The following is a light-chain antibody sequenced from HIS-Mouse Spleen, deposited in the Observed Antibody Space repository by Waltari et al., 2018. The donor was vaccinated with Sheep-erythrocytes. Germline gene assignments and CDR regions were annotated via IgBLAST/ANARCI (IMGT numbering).Light chain of an antibody. Sequence: AIQLPQSPSSLSASVGDSVTITCRASQGISSALAWYQQKPGKAPKLLIYDASSLESGVPSRFSGSGSGTDFTLTISSLQPEDFATYYCQQFNNYPRTFGQGTKVEIK. CDR2: DAS. J-gene: IGKJ1*01. CDR1: QGISSA. V-gene: IGKV1D-13*01. CDR3: QQFNNYPRT.